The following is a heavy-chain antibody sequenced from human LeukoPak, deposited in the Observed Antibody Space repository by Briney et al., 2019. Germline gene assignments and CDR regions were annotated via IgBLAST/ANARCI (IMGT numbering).Heavy chain of an antibody. CDR2: INPNSGGT. J-gene: IGHJ3*02. D-gene: IGHD3-9*01. V-gene: IGHV1-2*02. Sequence: ASVKVSCKASGYTFTGYYMHWVRQAPGQGLEWMGWINPNSGGTNYAQKLPGRVTMTRDTSISTAYMELSRLRSDDTAVYYCARDGRDYDILTGYRGPSPFDIWGRGTMVTVSS. CDR1: GYTFTGYY. CDR3: ARDGRDYDILTGYRGPSPFDI.